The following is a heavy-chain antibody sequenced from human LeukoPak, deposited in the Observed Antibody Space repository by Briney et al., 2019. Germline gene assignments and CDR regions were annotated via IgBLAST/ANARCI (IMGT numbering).Heavy chain of an antibody. CDR2: ITNSGNTT. J-gene: IGHJ6*02. V-gene: IGHV3-11*01. Sequence: GGSLRLSCAASGFTFSDYNMSWVRQAPGRGLEWVSYITNSGNTTNYADSVKGRFTISRDNSKNSLYLQMNSLGAEDTSVYYGAGSICLTGGGVDVWGQGTTVTVSS. CDR1: GFTFSDYN. D-gene: IGHD3-16*01. CDR3: AGSICLTGGGVDV.